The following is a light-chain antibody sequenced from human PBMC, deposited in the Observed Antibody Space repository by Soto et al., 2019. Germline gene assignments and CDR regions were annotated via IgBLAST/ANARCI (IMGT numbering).Light chain of an antibody. CDR2: DIS. CDR1: SSNIGGYNS. Sequence: QSVLTQPASVSGSPGLSIAISCTGSSSNIGGYNSVSWYQQHPGTAPKLMIYDISNRPSGVSNRFSGSKSGNTASLTISVLQDEDEGDYYCSSYTTGGSYVFGTGTKVTVL. V-gene: IGLV2-14*01. CDR3: SSYTTGGSYV. J-gene: IGLJ1*01.